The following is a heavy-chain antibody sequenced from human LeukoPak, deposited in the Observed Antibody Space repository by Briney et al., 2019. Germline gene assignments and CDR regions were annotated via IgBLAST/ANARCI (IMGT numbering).Heavy chain of an antibody. CDR2: INPSGGST. D-gene: IGHD5-18*01. J-gene: IGHJ4*02. Sequence: ASVMLSCTASGYTFTIYYMHWVRQGPGQGRERMGIINPSGGSTSYAQKFQGRVTMTRDTSTSTVYMELSSLRSEDTAVYYCARDLAGVTTFDYWGQGTLVTVSS. CDR3: ARDLAGVTTFDY. CDR1: GYTFTIYY. V-gene: IGHV1-46*01.